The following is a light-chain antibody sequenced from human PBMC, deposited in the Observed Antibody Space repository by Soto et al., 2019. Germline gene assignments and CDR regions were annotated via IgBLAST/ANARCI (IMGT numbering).Light chain of an antibody. CDR2: DVS. V-gene: IGLV2-14*01. Sequence: QSALTQPSSVSGSPGQSITISCTGTSRDVGGYKYVSWYQQHPGKAPKLMIFDVSNRPSGVSNRFSGSKSGNTASLTISGRQAEDEAAYYCSTYTSSSTPPYVFGTGTKLTVL. CDR1: SRDVGGYKY. CDR3: STYTSSSTPPYV. J-gene: IGLJ1*01.